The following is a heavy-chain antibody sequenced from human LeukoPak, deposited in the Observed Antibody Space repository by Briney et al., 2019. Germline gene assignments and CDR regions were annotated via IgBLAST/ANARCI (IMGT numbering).Heavy chain of an antibody. CDR3: AREWDHYYDA. V-gene: IGHV1-18*01. CDR2: VSPYNGNT. D-gene: IGHD3-22*01. J-gene: IGHJ3*01. Sequence: GASVTVSFKASGYAFTTYGITWVRQAPGQGIEWMGWVSPYNGNTNYPQHLHGRFTMTTHTSTTTAYMELRSLRSDDTAIYYCAREWDHYYDAWGQGTLVTVSS. CDR1: GYAFTTYG.